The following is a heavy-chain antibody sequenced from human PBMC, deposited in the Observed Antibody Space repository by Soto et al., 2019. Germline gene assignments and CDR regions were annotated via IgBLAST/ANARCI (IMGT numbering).Heavy chain of an antibody. CDR1: GGSISSYY. V-gene: IGHV4-59*01. CDR3: ARDTVTTGIDY. D-gene: IGHD4-17*01. J-gene: IGHJ4*02. Sequence: QVQLQESGPGLVKPSETLSLTCTVSGGSISSYYWSWIRQPPGKGLEWIGYIYYSGSTNYNPSLKSRVTISVDTSKNQFSLKLSSVTAADTAVYYCARDTVTTGIDYWGQGTLVTVSS. CDR2: IYYSGST.